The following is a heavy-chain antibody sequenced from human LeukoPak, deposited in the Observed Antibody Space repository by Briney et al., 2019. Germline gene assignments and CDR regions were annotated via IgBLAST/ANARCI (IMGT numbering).Heavy chain of an antibody. Sequence: GGSLRLSCAASGFTFGSYGMHWVRQAPGKGLEWVAVISYDGSNKYYADSVKGRFTISRDNSKNTLYLQMNSLRAEDTAVYYCARDLTEYSSSWYPSEDPRSTYYYYGMDVWGQGTTVTVSS. D-gene: IGHD6-13*01. J-gene: IGHJ6*02. CDR3: ARDLTEYSSSWYPSEDPRSTYYYYGMDV. V-gene: IGHV3-30*03. CDR2: ISYDGSNK. CDR1: GFTFGSYG.